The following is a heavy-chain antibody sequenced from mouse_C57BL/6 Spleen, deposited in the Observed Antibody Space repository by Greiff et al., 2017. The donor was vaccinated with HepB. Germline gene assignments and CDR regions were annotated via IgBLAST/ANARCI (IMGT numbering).Heavy chain of an antibody. J-gene: IGHJ2*01. V-gene: IGHV1-64*01. D-gene: IGHD1-1*02. CDR1: GYTFTSYW. CDR2: IHPNSGST. CDR3: AREGYGALDY. Sequence: QVQLQQSGAELVKPGASVKLSCKASGYTFTSYWMHWVKQRPGQGLEWIGMIHPNSGSTNYNEKFKSKATLTVDKSSSTAYMQLSSLTSEDSAVYYCAREGYGALDYWGQGTTLTVSS.